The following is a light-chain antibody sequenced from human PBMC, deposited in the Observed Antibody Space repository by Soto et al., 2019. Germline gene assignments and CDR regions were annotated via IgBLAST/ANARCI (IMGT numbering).Light chain of an antibody. CDR2: VNG. J-gene: IGLJ1*01. CDR1: SSNIGAGYD. V-gene: IGLV1-40*01. Sequence: QSVLTQPPSVSGAPGQRVTISCTGSSSNIGAGYDVHWYQQLPGTAPKLLIYVNGNRPSGVPDRFSGSKSGTSASLAITGLQPEDEADYYCQSFDNSLSGPYVFGTGTKVTVL. CDR3: QSFDNSLSGPYV.